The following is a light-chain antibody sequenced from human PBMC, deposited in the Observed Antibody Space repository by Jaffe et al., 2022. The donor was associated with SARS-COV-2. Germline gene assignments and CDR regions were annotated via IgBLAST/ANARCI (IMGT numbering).Light chain of an antibody. V-gene: IGKV1-39*01. CDR3: QQTSTTPWT. J-gene: IGKJ1*01. CDR1: RITNTS. Sequence: DIQMTQSPSSLSASVGDRVTITCRASRITNTSLNWYQQKSGKAPRLLIFAAYKLQIGVPSRFSGSGSGADFTLTISSLQPEDSATYICQQTSTTPWTFGLGARVEVK. CDR2: AAY.